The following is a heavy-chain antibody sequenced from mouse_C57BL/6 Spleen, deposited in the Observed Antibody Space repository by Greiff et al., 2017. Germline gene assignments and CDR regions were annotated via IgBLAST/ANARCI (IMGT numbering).Heavy chain of an antibody. CDR2: IHPNSGST. J-gene: IGHJ4*01. D-gene: IGHD2-3*01. Sequence: QVQLQQPGAELVKPGASVKLSCKASGYTFTSYWMHWVKQRPGQGLEWIGMIHPNSGSTNYNEKFKSKATLTVDKSSSTAYMQLSSLTSEDSAVYYCARGGDGYYEKAMDYWGQGTSVTVSS. CDR3: ARGGDGYYEKAMDY. CDR1: GYTFTSYW. V-gene: IGHV1-64*01.